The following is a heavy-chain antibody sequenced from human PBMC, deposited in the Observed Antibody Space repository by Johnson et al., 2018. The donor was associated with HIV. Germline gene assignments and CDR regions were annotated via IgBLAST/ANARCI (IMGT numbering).Heavy chain of an antibody. J-gene: IGHJ3*02. CDR3: ARDCTGGVCLNDAFDI. CDR2: ISYDGSNK. D-gene: IGHD2-8*02. Sequence: QVQLVESGGGLVQPGGSLRLSCGASGFTFSSYAMHWVRQAPGKGLEWVAVISYDGSNKYYADSVKGRFTISRDNSKNTLYRQMNSLRAEDTAVYYCARDCTGGVCLNDAFDIWGQGTMVTVSS. V-gene: IGHV3-30*04. CDR1: GFTFSSYA.